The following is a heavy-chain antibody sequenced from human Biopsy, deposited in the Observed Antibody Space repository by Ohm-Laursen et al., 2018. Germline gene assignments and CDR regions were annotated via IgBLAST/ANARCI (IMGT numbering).Heavy chain of an antibody. V-gene: IGHV4-59*02. D-gene: IGHD1-26*01. CDR3: ARVGAGAPSIDYFDY. J-gene: IGHJ4*02. CDR2: VYYTGST. CDR1: GGSVNSYS. Sequence: SDTLSLTCTVSGGSVNSYSWSWIRQPPGKGLQWIGYVYYTGSTDYNPSLQSRVTISVDTSKNHFSLRLRSVTPADTAIYYCARVGAGAPSIDYFDYWGQGALVTVSS.